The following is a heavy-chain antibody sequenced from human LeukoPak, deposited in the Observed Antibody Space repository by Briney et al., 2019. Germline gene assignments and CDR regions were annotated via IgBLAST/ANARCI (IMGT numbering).Heavy chain of an antibody. V-gene: IGHV3-33*01. CDR3: ARDASSSTSSGYFQH. D-gene: IGHD6-13*01. J-gene: IGHJ1*01. Sequence: QTGGPLRLSCAASGFTFSSYGMHWVRQAPGKGLEWVAVIWYDGSNKYYADSAKGRFTISRDNSKNTLYLQMNSLRAEDTAVYYCARDASSSTSSGYFQHWGQGTLVTVSS. CDR2: IWYDGSNK. CDR1: GFTFSSYG.